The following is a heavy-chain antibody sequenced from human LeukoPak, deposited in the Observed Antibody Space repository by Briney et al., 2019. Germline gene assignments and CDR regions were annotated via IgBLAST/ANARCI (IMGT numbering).Heavy chain of an antibody. J-gene: IGHJ4*02. V-gene: IGHV1-69*04. CDR3: AREALLGAPYYFDY. D-gene: IGHD3-10*01. CDR2: IIPILGIA. Sequence: SVKVSCKASGGTFSSYAISWVRQAPGQGLEWMGRIIPILGIANYAQKFQGRATITADKSTSTAYMELSSLRSEDTAVYYCAREALLGAPYYFDYWGQGTLVTVSS. CDR1: GGTFSSYA.